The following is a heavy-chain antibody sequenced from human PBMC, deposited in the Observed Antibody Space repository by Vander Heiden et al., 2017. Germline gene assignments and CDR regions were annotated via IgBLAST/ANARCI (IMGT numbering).Heavy chain of an antibody. Sequence: EVQLVESGGGLVQPGGYLRLSCEGSGFSFSGYSMNWVRQAPGKGLEWISYISSSGSRVNYADSVKGRFTISRDNAKNSLYLQMNSLRDDDTAVYYCASRYCSGGSCYRLDAFDIWGQGTMVTVSP. CDR1: GFSFSGYS. V-gene: IGHV3-48*02. J-gene: IGHJ3*02. D-gene: IGHD2-15*01. CDR2: ISSSGSRV. CDR3: ASRYCSGGSCYRLDAFDI.